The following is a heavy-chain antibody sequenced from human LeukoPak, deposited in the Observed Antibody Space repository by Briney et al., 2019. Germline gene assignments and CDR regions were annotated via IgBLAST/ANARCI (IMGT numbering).Heavy chain of an antibody. CDR1: GYTFTSYY. V-gene: IGHV1-46*01. CDR3: ARELEYGWDY. D-gene: IGHD4-17*01. CDR2: INPSGGST. J-gene: IGHJ4*02. Sequence: ASVKVSCKASGYTFTSYYMHWVRQAPGQGPEWMGIINPSGGSTNYAQKFQGRVTMTRDTSTRTVYMELRSLRSEDTAVYYCARELEYGWDYWGQGTLVTVSS.